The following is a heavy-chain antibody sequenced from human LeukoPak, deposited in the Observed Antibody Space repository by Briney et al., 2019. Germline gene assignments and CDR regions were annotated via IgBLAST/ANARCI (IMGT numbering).Heavy chain of an antibody. D-gene: IGHD5-24*01. CDR1: GGSISSYY. CDR2: IYYSGST. J-gene: IGHJ4*02. Sequence: KPSETLSLTCTVSGGSISSYYWSWIRQPPGKGLEWIGYIYYSGSTNYNPSLKSRVTISVDTSKNQFSLKLSSVTAADTAVYYCARGLGMATGAFDYWGQGTLVTVSS. CDR3: ARGLGMATGAFDY. V-gene: IGHV4-59*01.